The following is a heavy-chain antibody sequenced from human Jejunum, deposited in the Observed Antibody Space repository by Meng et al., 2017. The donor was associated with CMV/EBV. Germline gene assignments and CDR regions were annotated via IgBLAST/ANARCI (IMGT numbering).Heavy chain of an antibody. V-gene: IGHV1-18*04. Sequence: SGSIFTDYGISWVRQAPGQGLEWMGWMSTTSGNTNYAQNIQGRVSMTADTSTSTAYMELSSLRSDDTAVYYCARGVHFSEIFGRFDPWGQGTLVTVSS. CDR3: ARGVHFSEIFGRFDP. D-gene: IGHD3-16*01. CDR1: GSIFTDYG. CDR2: MSTTSGNT. J-gene: IGHJ5*02.